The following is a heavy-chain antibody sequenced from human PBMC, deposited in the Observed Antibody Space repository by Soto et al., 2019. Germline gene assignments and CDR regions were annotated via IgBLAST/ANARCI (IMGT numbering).Heavy chain of an antibody. CDR3: ARDYGSGTPGYFDY. CDR1: RGSISSYY. D-gene: IGHD3-10*01. V-gene: IGHV4-59*01. J-gene: IGHJ4*02. CDR2: IHRTGST. Sequence: SETLSLTCSVSRGSISSYYWSWVRQPPGKGLEWIGFIHRTGSTKYNPSLESRVTISVDTSQNQLSLRLSSVTAADTAVYYCARDYGSGTPGYFDYWGQGTLVTVSS.